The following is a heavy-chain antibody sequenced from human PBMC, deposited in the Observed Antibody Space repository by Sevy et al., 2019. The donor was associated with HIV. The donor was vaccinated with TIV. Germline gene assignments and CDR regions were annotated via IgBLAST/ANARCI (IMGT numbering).Heavy chain of an antibody. J-gene: IGHJ4*01. D-gene: IGHD5-18*01. Sequence: GGALRLSCAASRFTFKTYWMSWVRQAPGKGLEWVGNIKEDGSAKYYADSVRGRFTISSDNAKNSLYLQMSSLRVEDTAVYYRTRDSPAYGGYSYWGQGPLVTVSS. CDR1: RFTFKTYW. V-gene: IGHV3-7*01. CDR3: TRDSPAYGGYSY. CDR2: IKEDGSAK.